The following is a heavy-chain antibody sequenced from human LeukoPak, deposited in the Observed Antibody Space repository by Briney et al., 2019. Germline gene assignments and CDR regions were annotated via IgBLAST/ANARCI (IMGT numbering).Heavy chain of an antibody. J-gene: IGHJ3*01. CDR1: GFIFSSYW. D-gene: IGHD6-19*01. V-gene: IGHV3-74*01. CDR3: ARVGAVAGAFDL. CDR2: IKSDGTTT. Sequence: GGSLRLSCAASGFIFSSYWMHWVRQAPGKGLVWVSRIKSDGTTTSYADSVKGRFTISRDNAKNTLYLQMNSLRAEDTAVYYCARVGAVAGAFDLWGQGTMVTVSS.